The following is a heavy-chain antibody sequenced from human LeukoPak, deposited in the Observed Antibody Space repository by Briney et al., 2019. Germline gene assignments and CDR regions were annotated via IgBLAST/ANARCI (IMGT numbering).Heavy chain of an antibody. J-gene: IGHJ4*02. Sequence: GGSLRLSCAASGFTFGTYAMSWVRQAPGKGLEWVSAISGGGDTFCADSVRGRLTISRDNSTNTLYLQMNSLRAEDTAMYYCAKHSGNYFFDHWSQGTLVTASA. CDR1: GFTFGTYA. D-gene: IGHD1-26*01. V-gene: IGHV3-23*01. CDR3: AKHSGNYFFDH. CDR2: ISGGGDT.